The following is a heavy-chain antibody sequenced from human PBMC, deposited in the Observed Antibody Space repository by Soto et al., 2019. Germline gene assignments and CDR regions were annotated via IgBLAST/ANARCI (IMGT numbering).Heavy chain of an antibody. J-gene: IGHJ4*02. CDR2: INPNIFNT. Sequence: ASVKVSCKASGYTFTSYDINLVRQATVQVLELIVWINPNIFNTCYSQKFQGRFTITMNTSIITSYIELIILRSEDTSVYYCARGRGRLPNYYFDYWGQGTLVTVSS. CDR1: GYTFTSYD. CDR3: ARGRGRLPNYYFDY. V-gene: IGHV1-8*01. D-gene: IGHD2-21*01.